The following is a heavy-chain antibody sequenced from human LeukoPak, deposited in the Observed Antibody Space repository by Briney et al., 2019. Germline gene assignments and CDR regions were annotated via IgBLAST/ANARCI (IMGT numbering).Heavy chain of an antibody. J-gene: IGHJ4*02. CDR1: GFTFSNYW. V-gene: IGHV3-74*01. Sequence: GGSLRLTCAASGFTFSNYWMHWVRQTPGKGLVWVSRINSDGGNTNYADSVKGRFTVSRDNAKNTLYLQINNLRVEDTALYYCVRGGSSVSFDYWGQGTLVAVSS. CDR2: INSDGGNT. D-gene: IGHD3-10*01. CDR3: VRGGSSVSFDY.